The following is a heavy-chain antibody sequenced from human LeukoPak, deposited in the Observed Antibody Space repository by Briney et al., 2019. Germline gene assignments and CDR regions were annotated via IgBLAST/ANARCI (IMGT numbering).Heavy chain of an antibody. D-gene: IGHD6-19*01. CDR3: ARERDSSGWYRIYYFDY. J-gene: IGHJ4*02. V-gene: IGHV4-34*01. Sequence: SETLSLTCTVSGGSISGYYWSWIRQPPGKGLEWIGEINHSGSTNYSPSLKSRVTISVDTSKNQFSLKLSSVTAADTAVYYCARERDSSGWYRIYYFDYWGQGTLVTVSS. CDR2: INHSGST. CDR1: GGSISGYY.